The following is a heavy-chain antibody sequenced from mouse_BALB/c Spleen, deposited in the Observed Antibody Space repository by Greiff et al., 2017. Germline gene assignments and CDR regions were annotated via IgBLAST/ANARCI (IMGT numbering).Heavy chain of an antibody. J-gene: IGHJ2*01. CDR1: GFTFSSYA. D-gene: IGHD1-1*01. CDR2: ISSGGSYT. Sequence: EVQLVESGGGLVKPGGSLKLSCAASGFTFSSYAMSWVRQTPEKRLEWVATISSGGSYTYYPDSVKGRFTISRDNAKNTLYLQMSSLRSEDTAMYYCARHESYYYGSSYTSYYFDYWGQGTTLTVSS. CDR3: ARHESYYYGSSYTSYYFDY. V-gene: IGHV5-9-3*01.